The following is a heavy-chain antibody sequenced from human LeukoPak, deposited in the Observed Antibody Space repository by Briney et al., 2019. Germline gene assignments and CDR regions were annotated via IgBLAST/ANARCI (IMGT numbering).Heavy chain of an antibody. CDR2: ISGSGGST. CDR3: ANVESVAGTYGMDV. J-gene: IGHJ6*02. Sequence: GGSLRLSCAASGFTFNNYALSWVRQAPGKGLEWVSAISGSGGSTYYADSVKGRFTISRDNSKNTLYLQMNSLRAEDTAVYYCANVESVAGTYGMDVWGQGTTVTVSS. CDR1: GFTFNNYA. V-gene: IGHV3-23*01. D-gene: IGHD6-19*01.